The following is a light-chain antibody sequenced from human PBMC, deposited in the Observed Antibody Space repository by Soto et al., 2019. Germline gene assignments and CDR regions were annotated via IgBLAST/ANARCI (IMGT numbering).Light chain of an antibody. Sequence: QSVLTQPASVSGSPGQSITISCTGTSIDVGGYNYVSWYQQHAGKAPKLIICEVIKRPSGVSNRFSGSKSGNTASLTISGLQAEDEADYYCSSYTSSSTLVVGTGTKVTVL. V-gene: IGLV2-14*01. CDR1: SIDVGGYNY. CDR3: SSYTSSSTLV. CDR2: EVI. J-gene: IGLJ1*01.